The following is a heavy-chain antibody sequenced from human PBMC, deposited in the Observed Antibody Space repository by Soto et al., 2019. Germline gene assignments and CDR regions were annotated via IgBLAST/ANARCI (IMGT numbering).Heavy chain of an antibody. J-gene: IGHJ4*02. CDR3: ATAKLLLPWLFHY. Sequence: GGSLRLSCAASGFTVSSNYMTWFRQAPGKGLEGVSVIYSGGSTNYADSVKGRFTISRDDSKNTLFLQMNSLRAEDTAVYYCATAKLLLPWLFHYWGQGTLVTVSS. D-gene: IGHD2-15*01. CDR1: GFTVSSNY. V-gene: IGHV3-66*01. CDR2: IYSGGST.